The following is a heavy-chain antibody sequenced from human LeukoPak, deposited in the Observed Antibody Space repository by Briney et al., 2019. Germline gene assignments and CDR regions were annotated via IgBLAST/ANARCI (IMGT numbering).Heavy chain of an antibody. V-gene: IGHV1-2*04. J-gene: IGHJ4*02. Sequence: GASVKVSCKASGYTFTGYYMHWVRQAPGQGLEWMGWINPNSGGTNYAQKFQGWVTMTRDTSISTAYMELSRLRSDDTAVYYCARDAVFGSYRYNWFDYWGQGTLVTVSS. CDR1: GYTFTGYY. CDR2: INPNSGGT. D-gene: IGHD3-16*02. CDR3: ARDAVFGSYRYNWFDY.